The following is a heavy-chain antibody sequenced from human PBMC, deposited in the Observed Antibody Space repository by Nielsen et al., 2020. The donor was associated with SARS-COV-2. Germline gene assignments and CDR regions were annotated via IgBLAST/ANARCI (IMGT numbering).Heavy chain of an antibody. CDR1: GGSISSYY. D-gene: IGHD3-3*01. Sequence: SETLSLTCTVSGGSISSYYWSWIRQPPGKGLEWIGYIYYSGSTYYNPSLKSRVTISLDTSKNQFSLKLSSVTSADTAVYYCARVVEGDDFWSGYSNGVDVWGQGTTVSVS. V-gene: IGHV4-59*01. CDR2: IYYSGST. CDR3: ARVVEGDDFWSGYSNGVDV. J-gene: IGHJ6*02.